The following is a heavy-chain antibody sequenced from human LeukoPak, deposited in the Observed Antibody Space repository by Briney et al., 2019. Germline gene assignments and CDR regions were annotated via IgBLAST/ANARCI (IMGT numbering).Heavy chain of an antibody. CDR2: INPNSGGT. J-gene: IGHJ4*02. Sequence: ASVKVSCTASGYTFTVYYMHWVRQAPGQGREWMGWINPNSGGTNYAQKFQGRVTMTRDTSISTAYMELSRLRSDDTAVYYCARDLLNIAVAGTKVGYWGQGTLVTVSS. CDR1: GYTFTVYY. CDR3: ARDLLNIAVAGTKVGY. V-gene: IGHV1-2*02. D-gene: IGHD6-19*01.